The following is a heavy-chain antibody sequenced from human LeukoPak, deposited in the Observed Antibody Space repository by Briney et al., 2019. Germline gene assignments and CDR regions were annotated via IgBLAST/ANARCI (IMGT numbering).Heavy chain of an antibody. CDR3: ARESRREGSRFDY. CDR1: DGXISNYY. D-gene: IGHD5-24*01. V-gene: IGHV4-59*01. CDR2: VHYTGNT. J-gene: IGHJ4*02. Sequence: SETLSLTCTVSDGXISNYYCSWIRQPPGKGLEWIGYVHYTGNTNYNPSLKSRLTISVDTSKNQFSLKLSSVTAADTAVYYCARESRREGSRFDYWGQGTLVTVSS.